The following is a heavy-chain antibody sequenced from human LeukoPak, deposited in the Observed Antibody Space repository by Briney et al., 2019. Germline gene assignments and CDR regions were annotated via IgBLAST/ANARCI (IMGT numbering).Heavy chain of an antibody. CDR1: GFTFGDYA. Sequence: GGSLRLSCTASGFTFGDYAMSWVRQAPGKGLEWVGFIRSKAYGGTTEYAASVKGRFTISRDDSKSIAYLQMNSLKTEDTAVYYCTRDGGYYYDSSSYREWGQGTLVTVSS. CDR2: IRSKAYGGTT. D-gene: IGHD3-22*01. J-gene: IGHJ4*02. CDR3: TRDGGYYYDSSSYRE. V-gene: IGHV3-49*04.